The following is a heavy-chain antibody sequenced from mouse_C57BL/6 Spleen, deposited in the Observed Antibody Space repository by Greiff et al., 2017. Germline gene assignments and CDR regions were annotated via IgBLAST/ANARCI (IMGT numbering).Heavy chain of an antibody. V-gene: IGHV1-55*01. CDR3: ARTSYYGSPYYAMDY. J-gene: IGHJ4*01. D-gene: IGHD1-1*01. CDR2: IYPGSGST. Sequence: VQLQQPGAELVKPGASVKMSCKASGYTFTSYWITWVKQRPGQGLEWIGDIYPGSGSTNYNEKFKSKATLSVDTSSSTAYMQLSSLTSEDSAVYYCARTSYYGSPYYAMDYWGQGTSVTVSS. CDR1: GYTFTSYW.